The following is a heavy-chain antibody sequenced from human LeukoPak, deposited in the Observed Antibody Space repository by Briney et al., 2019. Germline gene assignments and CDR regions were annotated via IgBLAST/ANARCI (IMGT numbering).Heavy chain of an antibody. Sequence: GASVKVSCKASGYTFSSYYMHWVRQAPGQGLEWMGIINPSGGSTTYAQKFQGRVTMIRDTSTSTVYMELSSLRSEDTAVYFCARSTRVIPEDYWGQGTLVTVSS. J-gene: IGHJ4*02. CDR3: ARSTRVIPEDY. D-gene: IGHD2-21*01. CDR2: INPSGGST. CDR1: GYTFSSYY. V-gene: IGHV1-46*01.